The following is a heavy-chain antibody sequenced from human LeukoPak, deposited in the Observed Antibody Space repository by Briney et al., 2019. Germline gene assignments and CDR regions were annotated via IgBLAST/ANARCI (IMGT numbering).Heavy chain of an antibody. J-gene: IGHJ5*02. Sequence: GASVKVSCKASGYTFTSYDVNWVRQATGQGLEWMGWMNPNSGNTGYAQKFQGRVTMTRNTSISTAYMELSSLRSEDTAVYYCALTTVTTIGWFDPWGQGTLVTVSS. V-gene: IGHV1-8*01. CDR2: MNPNSGNT. CDR1: GYTFTSYD. CDR3: ALTTVTTIGWFDP. D-gene: IGHD4-17*01.